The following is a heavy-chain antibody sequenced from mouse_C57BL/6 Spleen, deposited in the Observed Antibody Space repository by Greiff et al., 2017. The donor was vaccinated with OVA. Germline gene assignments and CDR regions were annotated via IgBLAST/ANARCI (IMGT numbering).Heavy chain of an antibody. D-gene: IGHD1-1*01. CDR1: GYTFTSYG. J-gene: IGHJ4*01. CDR3: ARSTTVNYYAMDY. V-gene: IGHV1-81*01. Sequence: QVQLKESGAELARPGASVKLSCKASGYTFTSYGISRVKQRTGQGLEWIGEIYPRSGNTYYNEKFKGKATLTADKSSSTAYMELRSLTSEDSAVYFCARSTTVNYYAMDYWGQGTSVTVSS. CDR2: IYPRSGNT.